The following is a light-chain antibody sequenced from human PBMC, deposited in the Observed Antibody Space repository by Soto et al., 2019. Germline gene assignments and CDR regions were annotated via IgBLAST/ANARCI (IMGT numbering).Light chain of an antibody. V-gene: IGKV1-39*01. CDR3: QQSHSIPWT. J-gene: IGKJ1*01. Sequence: DIQMTQSPSSLSAFVGDRVTITCRASLTISSYLNWYQQKSGKAPKLLISAASSLESGVPPRFSGSGSGTDFTLTITSLQPEDFATYYCQQSHSIPWTFGQGTMVDIK. CDR1: LTISSY. CDR2: AAS.